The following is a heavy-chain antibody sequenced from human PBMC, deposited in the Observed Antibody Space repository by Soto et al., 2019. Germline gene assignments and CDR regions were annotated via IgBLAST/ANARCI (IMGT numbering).Heavy chain of an antibody. V-gene: IGHV1-46*01. Sequence: QVQLVQSGAEVKKPGASVKVSCKASGYTFTSYYIHWVRQAPGQGLEWMGIINPSGGSTTYAQKFRGRVTMTRDTSTSTVYMGLSSLGSEETAVYYCAGRGACFSPSGGLAYGGQGTLVTVSS. D-gene: IGHD2-2*01. J-gene: IGHJ4*02. CDR2: INPSGGST. CDR1: GYTFTSYY. CDR3: AGRGACFSPSGGLAY.